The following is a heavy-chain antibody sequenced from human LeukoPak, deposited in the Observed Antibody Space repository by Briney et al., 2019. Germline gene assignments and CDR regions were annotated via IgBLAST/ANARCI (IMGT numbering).Heavy chain of an antibody. CDR3: ARGWVAGKVHYFDY. V-gene: IGHV4-34*01. CDR1: GGSFSGYY. Sequence: SETLSLTCAVYGGSFSGYYWSWIRQPPGKGLEWIGEINHSGSTNYNPSLKSRVTISVDTSKNQFSLKLSSVTAADTAVYYCARGWVAGKVHYFDYGGQGTLVTVSS. J-gene: IGHJ4*02. D-gene: IGHD6-19*01. CDR2: INHSGST.